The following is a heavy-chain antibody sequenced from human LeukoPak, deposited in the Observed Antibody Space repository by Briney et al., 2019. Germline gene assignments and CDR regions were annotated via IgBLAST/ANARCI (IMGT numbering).Heavy chain of an antibody. CDR3: AGMQYSSSWAAFDY. J-gene: IGHJ4*02. D-gene: IGHD6-13*01. V-gene: IGHV3-21*06. Sequence: GGSLRLSCAASGFTFSSYTMIWVRRAPGKGLEWVSSISSTSTYIYYADSVKGRFTISRDNAKNSLYLQMNSLRAEDTAVYYCAGMQYSSSWAAFDYWGQGTLVTVSS. CDR1: GFTFSSYT. CDR2: ISSTSTYI.